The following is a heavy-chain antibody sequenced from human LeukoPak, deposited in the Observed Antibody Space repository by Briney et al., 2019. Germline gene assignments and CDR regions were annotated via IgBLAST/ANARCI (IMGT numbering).Heavy chain of an antibody. J-gene: IGHJ4*02. CDR3: GHSGSYYLFDY. Sequence: SETLSLTCTVSGGSISSSSYYWGWIRQPPGKGLEWIGSIYYSGSTYYNPSLKSRVAISVDTSKNQFSLKLRSVTAADTAVYYCGHSGSYYLFDYWGQGTLVTVSS. D-gene: IGHD1-26*01. CDR2: IYYSGST. V-gene: IGHV4-39*01. CDR1: GGSISSSSYY.